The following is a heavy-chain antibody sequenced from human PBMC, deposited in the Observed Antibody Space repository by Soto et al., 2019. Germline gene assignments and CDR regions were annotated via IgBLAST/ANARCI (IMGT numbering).Heavy chain of an antibody. V-gene: IGHV3-48*02. CDR2: ISGGGRPI. CDR1: GFTFSTFS. CDR3: ARDLGWAFDS. D-gene: IGHD6-19*01. Sequence: EVQLVESGGGSVQPGGSLRLSCAASGFTFSTFSMNWVRQAPGRGLEWISYISGGGRPISYADSVKGRFTISRDNAKNSRYLQMDSLTDEDTAVYDCARDLGWAFDSWGQGTLVTVSS. J-gene: IGHJ4*02.